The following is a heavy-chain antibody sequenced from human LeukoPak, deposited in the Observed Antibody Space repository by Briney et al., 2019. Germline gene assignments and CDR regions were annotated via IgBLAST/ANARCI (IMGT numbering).Heavy chain of an antibody. V-gene: IGHV4-59*10. CDR3: ARGRYCSADICSGGDAFDI. J-gene: IGHJ3*02. Sequence: SETLSLTCAVYGGSFNSYYWSWIRQPAGKGLEWIGRIYTRGSTNYNPSLKSRVTMSVDTSKNQFSLKLSSVTAADTAVYYCARGRYCSADICSGGDAFDIWGQGTMVSVSS. D-gene: IGHD2-15*01. CDR1: GGSFNSYY. CDR2: IYTRGST.